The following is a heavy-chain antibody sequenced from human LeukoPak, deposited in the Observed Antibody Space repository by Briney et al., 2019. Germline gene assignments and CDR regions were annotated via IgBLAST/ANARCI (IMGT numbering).Heavy chain of an antibody. CDR1: GITFSSYW. J-gene: IGHJ4*02. CDR2: IKPDGSEK. Sequence: HSGGSLRLSCAASGITFSSYWMSWVRQAPGKGLEWVANIKPDGSEKYYVDSVKGRFTISRDNAKNSLYLQMNSLRAEDTAVYYCAGVYWGQGTLVTVSS. CDR3: AGVY. V-gene: IGHV3-7*01.